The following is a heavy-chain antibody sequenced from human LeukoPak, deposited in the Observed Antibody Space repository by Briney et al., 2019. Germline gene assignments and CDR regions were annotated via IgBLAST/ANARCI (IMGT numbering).Heavy chain of an antibody. D-gene: IGHD4-17*01. J-gene: IGHJ4*02. CDR2: ISYDGSNK. V-gene: IGHV3-30*03. CDR1: GFTFSSYG. Sequence: GGSLRLSCAASGFTFSSYGMHWVRQAPGKGLEWVAVISYDGSNKYYADSVKGRFTISRDNSKNTLYLQMNSLRAEDTAVYYCARSPYGDYDGYADYWGQGTLVTVSS. CDR3: ARSPYGDYDGYADY.